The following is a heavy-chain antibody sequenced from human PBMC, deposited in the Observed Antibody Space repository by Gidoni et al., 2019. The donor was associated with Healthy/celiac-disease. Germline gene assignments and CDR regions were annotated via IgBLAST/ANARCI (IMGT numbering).Heavy chain of an antibody. D-gene: IGHD4-17*01. J-gene: IGHJ4*02. CDR3: ARHARGATVTTGGIDY. Sequence: QLQLQESGPGLVKPSETLSLTCTVSGGSISSSSYYWGWIRQPPGKGLEWIGSIYYSGSTYYNPSLKSRVTISVDTSKNQFSLKLSSVTAADTAVYYCARHARGATVTTGGIDYWGQGTLVTVSS. CDR2: IYYSGST. V-gene: IGHV4-39*01. CDR1: GGSISSSSYY.